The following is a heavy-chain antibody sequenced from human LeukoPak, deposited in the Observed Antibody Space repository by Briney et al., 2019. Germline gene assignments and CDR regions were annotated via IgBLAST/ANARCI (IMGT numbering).Heavy chain of an antibody. CDR3: ANDRLGIAAADDAFDI. CDR2: ISYDGSNK. J-gene: IGHJ3*02. CDR1: GFSFSSYG. V-gene: IGHV3-30*18. D-gene: IGHD6-13*01. Sequence: GGSLRLSCAASGFSFSSYGMHWVRQAPGKGLEWVAVISYDGSNKYYADSVKGRFTISRDNSKNTLYLQMNSLRAEDTAVYYCANDRLGIAAADDAFDIWGQGTMVTVSS.